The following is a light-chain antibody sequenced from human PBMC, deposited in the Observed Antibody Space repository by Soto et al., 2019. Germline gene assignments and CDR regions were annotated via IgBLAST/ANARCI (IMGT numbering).Light chain of an antibody. CDR3: SSYTSSGTLA. CDR1: SRDVGGYNF. J-gene: IGLJ2*01. Sequence: QSALTQPASVSGSLGQSITISCTGTSRDVGGYNFVSWYRQYPGKAPLAIIYEVTNRPSGVSNRFSGSKSGNTASLTISGLQAEDEADFYCSSYTSSGTLAFGGGTKVTVL. CDR2: EVT. V-gene: IGLV2-14*01.